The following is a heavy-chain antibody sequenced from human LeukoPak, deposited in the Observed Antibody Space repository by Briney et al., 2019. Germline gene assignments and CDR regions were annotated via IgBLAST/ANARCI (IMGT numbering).Heavy chain of an antibody. CDR2: INPNSGGT. J-gene: IGHJ4*02. CDR1: GYTFTGYY. D-gene: IGHD3-10*01. Sequence: ASVKVSCKASGYTFTGYYMHWVRQAPGQGLEWMGWINPNSGGTNYAQKFQGRVTMTRDTSISTAYMELSRLRSDDTAVYYCARDPLVRGVIRKEFDYWGQGTLVTASS. CDR3: ARDPLVRGVIRKEFDY. V-gene: IGHV1-2*02.